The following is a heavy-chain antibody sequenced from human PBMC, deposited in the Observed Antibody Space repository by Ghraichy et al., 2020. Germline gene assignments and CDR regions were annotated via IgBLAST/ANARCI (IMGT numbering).Heavy chain of an antibody. J-gene: IGHJ6*02. D-gene: IGHD4-23*01. CDR1: GGTFSSYA. CDR2: IIPIFGTA. Sequence: SVKVSCKASGGTFSSYAISWVRLAPGQGLEWMGGIIPIFGTANYAQKFQGRVTITADESTSTAYMELSSLRSEDTAVYYCARGKIAGVTQPNYYYYGMDVWGQGTTVTVSS. V-gene: IGHV1-69*13. CDR3: ARGKIAGVTQPNYYYYGMDV.